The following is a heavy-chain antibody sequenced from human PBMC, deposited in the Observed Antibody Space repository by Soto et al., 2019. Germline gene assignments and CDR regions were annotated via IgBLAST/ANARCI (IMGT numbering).Heavy chain of an antibody. J-gene: IGHJ3*02. V-gene: IGHV4-39*01. CDR1: GYSISSSNYY. Sequence: PSETLSLTCTFSGYSISSSNYYWGWIRQPPGRGLEWMANIYYSGSAYYNPSLKSRVSTSVDTSKNQFSLKLRSVTAADTAVYYCARQGSRAFDIWGQGTMVTVSS. D-gene: IGHD2-15*01. CDR2: IYYSGSA. CDR3: ARQGSRAFDI.